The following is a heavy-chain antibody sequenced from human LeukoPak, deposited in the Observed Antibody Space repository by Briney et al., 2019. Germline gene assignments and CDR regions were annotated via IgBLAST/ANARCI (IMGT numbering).Heavy chain of an antibody. CDR2: IIPIFGTA. CDR3: ASDYGEGAY. V-gene: IGHV1-69*13. CDR1: GGTFSIYA. Sequence: SVTVSCTASGGTFSIYAISWVRQAPGQGPEWMGGIIPIFGTANYAQKFQGRVTITADESTSTAYMELSSLRSEDTAVYYCASDYGEGAYWGQGTLVTVSS. J-gene: IGHJ4*02. D-gene: IGHD4-17*01.